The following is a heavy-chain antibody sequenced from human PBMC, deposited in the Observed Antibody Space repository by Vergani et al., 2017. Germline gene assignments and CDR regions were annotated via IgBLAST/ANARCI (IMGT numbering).Heavy chain of an antibody. J-gene: IGHJ4*02. Sequence: EVQLLESGGGLVQPGGSLRLSCAASGFTFSSYAMSWVRQAPGQWLEWVSAIRGSGGSTYYADSVKGRFTISRDNSKNSLYLQMNSLRAEDTAVYYCARGGYCSGGSCLHAHYWGQGTLVTVSS. CDR3: ARGGYCSGGSCLHAHY. D-gene: IGHD2-15*01. V-gene: IGHV3-23*01. CDR2: IRGSGGST. CDR1: GFTFSSYA.